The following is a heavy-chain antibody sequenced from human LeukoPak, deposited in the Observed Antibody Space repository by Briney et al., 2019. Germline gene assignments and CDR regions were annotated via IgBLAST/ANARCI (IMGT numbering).Heavy chain of an antibody. CDR1: GFTFSSYA. Sequence: GGSLRLSCAASGFTFSSYAMGWVRQAPGKGLEWVSAISDSGGSAYYADSVKGRFTISRDNSKNTLYLQMNSLRAEDTAVYYCAKDRALGYSSSYDYWGQGTLVTVSS. V-gene: IGHV3-23*01. CDR3: AKDRALGYSSSYDY. D-gene: IGHD6-6*01. J-gene: IGHJ4*02. CDR2: ISDSGGSA.